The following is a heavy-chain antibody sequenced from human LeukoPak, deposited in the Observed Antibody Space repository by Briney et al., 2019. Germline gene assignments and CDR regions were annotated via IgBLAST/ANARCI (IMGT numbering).Heavy chain of an antibody. D-gene: IGHD2-15*01. CDR2: IRYDGSNK. Sequence: PGGSLRLSCAASGFTFSSYGIHWVRQAPGKGLEWVAFIRYDGSNKYYADSVKGRFTISRDNSKNTLYLQMNSRRAEDTAVYYCASILPVSGGRGDAFDIWGQGTMVTVSS. J-gene: IGHJ3*02. CDR1: GFTFSSYG. CDR3: ASILPVSGGRGDAFDI. V-gene: IGHV3-30*02.